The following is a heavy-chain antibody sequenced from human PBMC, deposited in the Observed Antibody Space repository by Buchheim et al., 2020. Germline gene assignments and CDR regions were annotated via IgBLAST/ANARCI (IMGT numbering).Heavy chain of an antibody. Sequence: EMQLVESGGGLVQPGGSLRLSCAASGFTFSSYEMNWVRQAPGKGLEWVSYISSSGSTIYYADSVKGRVTISRDNAKNSLYLQMNSLRAEDTAVYYCAPGGNYGDYANWFDPWGQGNL. D-gene: IGHD4-17*01. CDR2: ISSSGSTI. J-gene: IGHJ5*02. V-gene: IGHV3-48*03. CDR3: APGGNYGDYANWFDP. CDR1: GFTFSSYE.